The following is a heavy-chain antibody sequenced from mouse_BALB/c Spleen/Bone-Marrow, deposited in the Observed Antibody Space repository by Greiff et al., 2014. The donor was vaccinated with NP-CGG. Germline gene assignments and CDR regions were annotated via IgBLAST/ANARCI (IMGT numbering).Heavy chain of an antibody. D-gene: IGHD2-2*01. CDR2: ILPGSGST. V-gene: IGHV1-9*01. Sequence: QVQLKESGAELMKPGASVKISCKATGYTFNSYWIGWVKQRPGPGLEWIGEILPGSGSTNYNEKFKGKATFTTDTSSNTAYMQLSSLTSEDSAVYYCARGGYGYLFAYWGQGTLVTVSA. CDR1: GYTFNSYW. J-gene: IGHJ3*01. CDR3: ARGGYGYLFAY.